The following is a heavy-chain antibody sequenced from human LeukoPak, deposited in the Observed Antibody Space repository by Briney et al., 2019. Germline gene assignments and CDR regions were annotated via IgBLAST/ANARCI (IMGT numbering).Heavy chain of an antibody. CDR1: GFTVSSNY. CDR3: ARVYTNVWYSGYLHMDV. V-gene: IGHV3-53*01. CDR2: IYSGGST. Sequence: GGSLRLSCAASGFTVSSNYMSWVRQAPGKGLEWVSVIYSGGSTYYADSVKGRFTISRDNAKKSLYLQMNNLRAEDTAVYYCARVYTNVWYSGYLHMDVWGKGTTVTVSS. J-gene: IGHJ6*03. D-gene: IGHD3-16*01.